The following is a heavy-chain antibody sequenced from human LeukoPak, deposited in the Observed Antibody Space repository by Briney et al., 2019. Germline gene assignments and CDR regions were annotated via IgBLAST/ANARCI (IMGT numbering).Heavy chain of an antibody. D-gene: IGHD1-26*01. CDR1: GGTFSSYA. Sequence: SVKVSCKASGGTFSSYAISWVRQAPGQGLEWTGGIIPIFGTANYAQKFQGRVTITADESTSTAYMELSSLRSEDTAVYYCARGKVVGATTSGAFDIWGQGTMVAVSS. V-gene: IGHV1-69*13. CDR2: IIPIFGTA. J-gene: IGHJ3*02. CDR3: ARGKVVGATTSGAFDI.